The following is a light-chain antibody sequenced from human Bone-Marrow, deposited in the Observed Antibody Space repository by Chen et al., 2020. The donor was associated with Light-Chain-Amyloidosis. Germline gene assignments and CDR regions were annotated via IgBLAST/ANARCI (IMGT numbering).Light chain of an antibody. Sequence: DIVLTQSPGTLSLSAGEGANLACRASQTISSNFLTWYQQKFGQAPRLLIYGSSSRATGIRDRFTGSGSGTDFTLTINRLEPEDFAMYYCQQYGTSPLTFGGGTKVEIK. CDR3: QQYGTSPLT. V-gene: IGKV3-20*01. J-gene: IGKJ4*01. CDR2: GSS. CDR1: QTISSNF.